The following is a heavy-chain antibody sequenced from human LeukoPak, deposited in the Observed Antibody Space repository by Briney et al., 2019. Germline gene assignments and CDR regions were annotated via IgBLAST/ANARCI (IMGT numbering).Heavy chain of an antibody. J-gene: IGHJ4*02. V-gene: IGHV1-2*02. CDR3: ARHMGHTGYFDF. CDR2: ISSNNGVT. D-gene: IGHD1-26*01. Sequence: GASVKVSCKASGYSFTGYYIHWVRQAPGHGLEWMGWISSNNGVTKYAQKFQAGVTLTRDISISTACMELNRLTSDDTAVYYCARHMGHTGYFDFWGQGTLVTVSS. CDR1: GYSFTGYY.